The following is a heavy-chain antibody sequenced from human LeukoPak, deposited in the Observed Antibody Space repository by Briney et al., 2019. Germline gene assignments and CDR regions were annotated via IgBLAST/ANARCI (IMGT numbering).Heavy chain of an antibody. J-gene: IGHJ6*02. D-gene: IGHD1-26*01. V-gene: IGHV3-43*02. CDR2: IDKDGRKT. Sequence: GGSLRLSCAASGFTLGAFAMHWVRHAPGKGLEWVSLIDKDGRKTYYADSVKGRFTISRDNSKNSLYLQMTSLRTEDTALYYCATWAFYHSLDVWGQGATVTVSS. CDR1: GFTLGAFA. CDR3: ATWAFYHSLDV.